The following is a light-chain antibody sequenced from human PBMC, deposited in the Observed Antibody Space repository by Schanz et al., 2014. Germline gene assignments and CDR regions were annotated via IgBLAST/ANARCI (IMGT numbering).Light chain of an antibody. Sequence: DIQMTQSPSSLSASIGDRVTITCRTSQNIDSYLNWYQHKPGKAPKVLIHSASVLQRGVPSRFSGSESGTDFTLTVSSLQPEDVATYYCQKYNGAPLITFGQGTRLEIK. CDR1: QNIDSY. CDR2: SAS. V-gene: IGKV1-39*01. CDR3: QKYNGAPLIT. J-gene: IGKJ5*01.